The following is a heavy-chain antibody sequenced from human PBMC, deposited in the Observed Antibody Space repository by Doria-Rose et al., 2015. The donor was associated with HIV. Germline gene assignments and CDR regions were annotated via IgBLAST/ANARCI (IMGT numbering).Heavy chain of an antibody. CDR1: GVSLSSPGMG. V-gene: IGHV2-26*01. Sequence: QITLKESGPVLVKPTETLTLTCTVSGVSLSSPGMGVSRIRQPPGKALEWLANIFSDDERSYKTSLKSRLTISSGTSKSQVVLTMTDMDPVDTATYYGARITSSRWYPKYYFDFWGQGTLVIVSA. CDR3: ARITSSRWYPKYYFDF. J-gene: IGHJ4*02. D-gene: IGHD6-13*01. CDR2: IFSDDER.